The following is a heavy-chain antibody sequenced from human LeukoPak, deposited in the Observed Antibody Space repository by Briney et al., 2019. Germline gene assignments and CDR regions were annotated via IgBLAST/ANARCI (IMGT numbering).Heavy chain of an antibody. Sequence: PSETLSLTCTVSGGSISSYYWSWIRQPPGKGREWLGYIYYNGSTNFNPSLKSRVTISVETSKNQFSLKLSSVTAADTAVYYCARSPGYHSDYWGQGTLVTVSS. D-gene: IGHD2-2*01. CDR3: ARSPGYHSDY. CDR2: IYYNGST. CDR1: GGSISSYY. J-gene: IGHJ4*02. V-gene: IGHV4-59*08.